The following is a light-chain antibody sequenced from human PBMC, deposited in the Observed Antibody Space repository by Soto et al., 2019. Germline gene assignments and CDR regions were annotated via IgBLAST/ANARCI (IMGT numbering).Light chain of an antibody. J-gene: IGKJ1*01. CDR2: GAS. CDR1: QSVSSSY. CDR3: HHYGSSSWT. Sequence: EIVLTQSPGTLSLSPGERATLSCRASQSVSSSYLAWFHQKPGQAPRLLIYGASSRATGIPGRFSGSGSGTDFTLTISRLESEDFAVYYCHHYGSSSWTFGQGTKVEIK. V-gene: IGKV3-20*01.